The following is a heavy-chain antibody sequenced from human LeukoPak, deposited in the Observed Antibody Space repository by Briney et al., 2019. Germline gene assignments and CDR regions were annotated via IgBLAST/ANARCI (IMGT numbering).Heavy chain of an antibody. CDR2: ISSTSSYI. D-gene: IGHD5-24*01. J-gene: IGHJ3*01. CDR1: GFTFSSYS. Sequence: GGSLRLSCAASGFTFSSYSMNWVRQAPGKGLEWVSSISSTSSYIYYADSVKGRFTISRDNSKDTLFLQMNSLRAEDTAIYYCARDIQLSTWGLGTMVTVSS. CDR3: ARDIQLST. V-gene: IGHV3-21*04.